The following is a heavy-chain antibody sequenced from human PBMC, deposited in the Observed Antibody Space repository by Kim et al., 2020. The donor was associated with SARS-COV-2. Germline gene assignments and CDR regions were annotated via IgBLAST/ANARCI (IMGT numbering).Heavy chain of an antibody. D-gene: IGHD3-10*01. CDR2: ISYDGSDK. Sequence: GGSLRLSCAASGITFSSYGMHWVRQAPGKGLEWVAVISYDGSDKNYADSVKGRFTISRDNSKNTLYLQMNSLRAEDTAVYYCAKDLAVLLWFGEAPYYYGMDVWCQGTTVTVSS. V-gene: IGHV3-30*18. CDR1: GITFSSYG. CDR3: AKDLAVLLWFGEAPYYYGMDV. J-gene: IGHJ6*02.